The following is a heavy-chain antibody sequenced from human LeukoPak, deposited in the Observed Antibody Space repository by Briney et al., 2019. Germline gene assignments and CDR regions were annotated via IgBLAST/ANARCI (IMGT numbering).Heavy chain of an antibody. CDR1: GGSISSSSYY. D-gene: IGHD3-10*01. Sequence: PSETLSLTCTVSGGSISSSSYYWGWIRQPPGKGLEWIGSIYYSGSTYYNPSLKSRVTISVDTSKNQFSLKLSSVTAADTAVYYCAREPVTYYYGSGSHPIDYWGQGTLVTVSS. CDR2: IYYSGST. CDR3: AREPVTYYYGSGSHPIDY. V-gene: IGHV4-39*07. J-gene: IGHJ4*02.